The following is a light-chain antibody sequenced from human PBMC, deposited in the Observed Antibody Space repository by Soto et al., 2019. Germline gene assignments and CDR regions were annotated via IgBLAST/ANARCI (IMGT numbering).Light chain of an antibody. CDR3: QQNSRSPT. J-gene: IGKJ4*01. CDR2: DAS. Sequence: EIVLTHYPATLSLSPGERATLSFRASQSVSCYWAQYKQKPGQAPRLLIYDASNRATGIPDRVSGSGSGTALTLSIIKLEAEDFSEYYWQQNSRSPTFGGGTKVDIK. V-gene: IGKV3-11*01. CDR1: QSVSCY.